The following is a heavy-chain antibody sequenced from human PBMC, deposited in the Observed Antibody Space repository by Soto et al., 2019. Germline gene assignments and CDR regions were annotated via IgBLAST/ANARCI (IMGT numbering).Heavy chain of an antibody. J-gene: IGHJ6*02. V-gene: IGHV3-15*07. Sequence: GGSLRLSCAASGFSFSNAWMNWVRQAPGKGLEWVGRIKRKIEGEKTDYAAPVKGRFTISRDDSKNTLHLQMNSLKADDTALYYCTTGSVEGVWGQGTTVTVSS. CDR1: GFSFSNAW. CDR2: IKRKIEGEKT. CDR3: TTGSVEGV. D-gene: IGHD2-15*01.